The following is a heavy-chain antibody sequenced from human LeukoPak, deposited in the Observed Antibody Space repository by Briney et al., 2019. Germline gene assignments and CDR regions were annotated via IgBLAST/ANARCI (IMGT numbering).Heavy chain of an antibody. V-gene: IGHV1-69*05. CDR2: IIPIFGTA. J-gene: IGHJ4*02. Sequence: SVKVSCKASGGTFSSYAISWVRQAPGQGLEWMGGIIPIFGTANYAQKLQGRVTMTTDTSTSTAYMELRSLRSDDTAVYYCARDRVRGVKDYWGQGTLVTVSS. CDR1: GGTFSSYA. CDR3: ARDRVRGVKDY. D-gene: IGHD3-10*01.